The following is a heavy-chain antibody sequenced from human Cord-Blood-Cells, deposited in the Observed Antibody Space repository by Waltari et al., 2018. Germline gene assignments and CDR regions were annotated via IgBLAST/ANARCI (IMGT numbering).Heavy chain of an antibody. CDR1: GYTFTGYY. J-gene: IGHJ5*02. V-gene: IGHV1-2*02. D-gene: IGHD6-13*01. CDR2: INPNSGGT. Sequence: QVQLVQSGAEVKKPGASVKVSCKASGYTFTGYYMHWVRQAPGQGLEWRGWINPNSGGTNYAQQFQGRVTMTRDTSISTAYMELSRLRSDDTAVYYCARDHGSSSCYWFDPWGQGTLVTVSS. CDR3: ARDHGSSSCYWFDP.